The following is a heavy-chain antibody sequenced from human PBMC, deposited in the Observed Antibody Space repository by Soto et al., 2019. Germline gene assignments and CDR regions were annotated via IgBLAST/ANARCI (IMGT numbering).Heavy chain of an antibody. Sequence: PSETLSLTCTVSGGSISSGGYYWSWIRQHPGKGLEWIGYIYYSGSTYYNPSLKSRVTISVDTSKNQFSLKLSSVTAADTAVYYCARSRNGDYDYWGQGTLVTVSS. J-gene: IGHJ4*01. D-gene: IGHD4-17*01. CDR1: GGSISSGGYY. CDR2: IYYSGST. V-gene: IGHV4-31*03. CDR3: ARSRNGDYDY.